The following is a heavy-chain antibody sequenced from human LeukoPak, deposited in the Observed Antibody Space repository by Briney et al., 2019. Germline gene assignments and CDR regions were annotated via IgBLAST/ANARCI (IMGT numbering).Heavy chain of an antibody. CDR3: ARSGSRGSTMASNAFDV. J-gene: IGHJ3*01. CDR1: GFTFSGSA. CDR2: IRSKANSYAT. D-gene: IGHD3-10*01. V-gene: IGHV3-73*01. Sequence: GGSLRLSCAASGFTFSGSAMHWVRQASGKGLEWVGRIRSKANSYATAYAASVKGRFTISKDDSKNTAYLQMNSLKTEDTAVYYCARSGSRGSTMASNAFDVWGQGTMVTVSS.